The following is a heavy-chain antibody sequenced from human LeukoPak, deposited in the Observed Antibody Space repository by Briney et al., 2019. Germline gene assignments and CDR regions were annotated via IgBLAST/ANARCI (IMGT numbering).Heavy chain of an antibody. CDR3: ARVSDYYDSSGYPFDY. CDR1: GYTFTGYY. V-gene: IGHV1-2*02. CDR2: INPSSGGT. D-gene: IGHD3-22*01. Sequence: ASVKVSCKASGYTFTGYYMHWVRQAPGQGLEWMGWINPSSGGTNYAQKFQGRVTMTRDTSISTAYMELSRLRSDDTAVYYCARVSDYYDSSGYPFDYWGQGTLVTVSS. J-gene: IGHJ4*02.